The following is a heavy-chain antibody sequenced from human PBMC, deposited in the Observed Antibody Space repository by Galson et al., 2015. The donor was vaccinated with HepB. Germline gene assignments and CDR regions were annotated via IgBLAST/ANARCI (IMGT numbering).Heavy chain of an antibody. V-gene: IGHV3-30*18. CDR3: GKDRRPGPGSPGLDY. CDR1: GFTFSSYA. Sequence: SLRLSCAASGFTFSSYAMHWVRQAPGKGLDWVAIISYDGSYKYYADSVKGRFTISRDNSKNTLYLQMNSLRGEDTAVYSCGKDRRPGPGSPGLDYWGQGTLVTVSS. J-gene: IGHJ4*02. CDR2: ISYDGSYK. D-gene: IGHD7-27*01.